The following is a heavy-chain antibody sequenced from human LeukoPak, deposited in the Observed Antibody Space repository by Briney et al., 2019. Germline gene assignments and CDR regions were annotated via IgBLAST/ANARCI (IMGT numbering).Heavy chain of an antibody. Sequence: PGGSLRLSCAASEFTFNSYSFNWIRQPPGGRLEWVSSISSGGTYIYYSDSVKGRFTVSRDNAKNSLFLQMNNLRAEDTAVYYCARDPFYYDAAGSDDYWGQGTLVTVSS. V-gene: IGHV3-21*01. CDR2: ISSGGTYI. D-gene: IGHD3-22*01. J-gene: IGHJ4*02. CDR3: ARDPFYYDAAGSDDY. CDR1: EFTFNSYS.